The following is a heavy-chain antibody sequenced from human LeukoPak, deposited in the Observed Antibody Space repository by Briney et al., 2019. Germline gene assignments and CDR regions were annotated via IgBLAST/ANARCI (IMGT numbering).Heavy chain of an antibody. CDR2: IRSSGSPI. V-gene: IGHV3-48*02. D-gene: IGHD7-27*01. J-gene: IGHJ4*02. CDR1: GFTFSSYS. Sequence: GGSLRLSCAASGFTFSSYSMTWVRQAPGKGLEWISYIRSSGSPIYYADSVRGRFTISKDNAKNSLYLQMNSLRDEDAAVYYCAKDLSWGKIINLKSGLGRTGLDYWGQGTLVTVSS. CDR3: AKDLSWGKIINLKSGLGRTGLDY.